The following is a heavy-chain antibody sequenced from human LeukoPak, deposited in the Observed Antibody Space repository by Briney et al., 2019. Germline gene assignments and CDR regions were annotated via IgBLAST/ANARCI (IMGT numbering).Heavy chain of an antibody. Sequence: SETLSLTCTVSGDSINPYYWSWIRQPPGGGLEWIGEINHSGSTNYNSSLKSRVTMSVDTSKNQFSLKLSSVTAADTAVYYCAGGLVVPAATRYWYFDLWGRGTRSLSPQ. CDR3: AGGLVVPAATRYWYFDL. CDR1: GDSINPYY. J-gene: IGHJ2*01. CDR2: INHSGST. D-gene: IGHD2-2*01. V-gene: IGHV4-34*01.